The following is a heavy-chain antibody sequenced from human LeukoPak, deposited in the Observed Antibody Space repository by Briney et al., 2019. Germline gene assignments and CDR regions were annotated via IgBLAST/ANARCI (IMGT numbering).Heavy chain of an antibody. D-gene: IGHD3-22*01. CDR3: AKDLVARAIYDSSGYPNY. Sequence: PGGSLRLSCAASGFTFSSYGMHWVRQAPGKGLEWVAFIRYDGSNKYYADSVKGRFTISRDNSKSTLYLQMNSLRAEDTAVYYCAKDLVARAIYDSSGYPNYWGQGTLVTVSS. CDR2: IRYDGSNK. CDR1: GFTFSSYG. J-gene: IGHJ4*02. V-gene: IGHV3-30*02.